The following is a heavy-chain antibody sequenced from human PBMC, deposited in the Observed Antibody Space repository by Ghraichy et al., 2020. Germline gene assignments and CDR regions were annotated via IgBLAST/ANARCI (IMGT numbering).Heavy chain of an antibody. V-gene: IGHV3-23*01. CDR1: GFTFSSYA. J-gene: IGHJ6*02. CDR2: LSGSGGST. D-gene: IGHD3-9*01. Sequence: GGSLRLSCAASGFTFSSYAMSWVRQAPGKGLEWVSALSGSGGSTYYADSVKGRSTISRDNSKNTLYLQMNSLRAEDTAIYYCAKSTWFYDILTGNQVTKHMDVWGQGTTVTVSS. CDR3: AKSTWFYDILTGNQVTKHMDV.